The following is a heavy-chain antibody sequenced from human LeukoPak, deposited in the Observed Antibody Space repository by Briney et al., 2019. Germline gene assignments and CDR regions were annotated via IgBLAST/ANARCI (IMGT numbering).Heavy chain of an antibody. CDR2: IYPSGST. D-gene: IGHD5-24*01. Sequence: KTSETLSLTCTVSDYSISSGYYWGWIRQPPGKGLEWIASIYPSGSTYYNPSLKSRVTISVDTSKNQFSLKLSSVTAADTAVYYCAAALRTIKMATMRGWFDPWGQGTLVTVSS. CDR3: AAALRTIKMATMRGWFDP. CDR1: DYSISSGYY. V-gene: IGHV4-38-2*02. J-gene: IGHJ5*02.